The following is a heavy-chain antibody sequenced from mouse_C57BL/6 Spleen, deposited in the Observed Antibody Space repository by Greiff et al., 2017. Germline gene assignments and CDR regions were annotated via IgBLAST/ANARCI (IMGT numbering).Heavy chain of an antibody. CDR3: ARDGYYGDYEGWFAY. J-gene: IGHJ3*01. CDR2: INPSTGGT. V-gene: IGHV1-42*01. D-gene: IGHD2-13*01. Sequence: VQLKESGPELVKPGASVKISCKASGYSFTGYYMNWVKQSPEKSLEWIGEINPSTGGTTYNQKFKAKATLTVDKSSSTAYMQLKSLTSEDSAVYYCARDGYYGDYEGWFAYWGQGTLVTVSA. CDR1: GYSFTGYY.